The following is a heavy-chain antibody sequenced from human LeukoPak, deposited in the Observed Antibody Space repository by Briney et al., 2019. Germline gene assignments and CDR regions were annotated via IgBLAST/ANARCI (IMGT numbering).Heavy chain of an antibody. Sequence: SQTLSLTCTVSGDSISNGDYSWNWIRQHPGKGLEWIGYIYYKGATHYNPSVEGRVTISVDTSKNLFSLRLTSVTAADTAVYYCARASTPPGIRYFDLWGRGTLVSVSS. CDR3: ARASTPPGIRYFDL. CDR1: GDSISNGDYS. CDR2: IYYKGAT. D-gene: IGHD2-21*02. V-gene: IGHV4-31*03. J-gene: IGHJ2*01.